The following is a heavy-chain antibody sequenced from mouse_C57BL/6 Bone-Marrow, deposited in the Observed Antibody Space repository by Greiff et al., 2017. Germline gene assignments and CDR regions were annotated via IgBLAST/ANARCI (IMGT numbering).Heavy chain of an antibody. CDR2: IHPNSGST. Sequence: QVQLQQPGAELVKPGASVKLSCKASGYTFTSYWMHWVKQRPGQGLEWIGMIHPNSGSTNYNEKFKSKATLTVDKSSSTAYMQLSSLTSEDSAVYYCAREDGYYSYYLDYWGQGTTLTVSS. J-gene: IGHJ2*01. V-gene: IGHV1-64*01. CDR3: AREDGYYSYYLDY. CDR1: GYTFTSYW. D-gene: IGHD2-3*01.